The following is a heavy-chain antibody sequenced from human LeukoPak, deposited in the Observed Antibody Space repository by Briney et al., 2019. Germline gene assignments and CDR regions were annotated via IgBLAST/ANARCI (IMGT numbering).Heavy chain of an antibody. J-gene: IGHJ4*02. CDR1: GGPISIYY. CDR2: IYTSGST. CDR3: ARGHYSRNYYYFDC. V-gene: IGHV4-4*07. Sequence: SETLSLTYAVSGGPISIYYRRWIRPPAGRGLGWVGRIYTSGSTNYNPSLQSRVTMSVDTSKKQVSPKLTSVTAADTAVYFCARGHYSRNYYYFDCWGQGTLVTVSS. D-gene: IGHD4-11*01.